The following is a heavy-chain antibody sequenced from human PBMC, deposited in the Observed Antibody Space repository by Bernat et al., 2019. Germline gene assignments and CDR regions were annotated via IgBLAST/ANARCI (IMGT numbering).Heavy chain of an antibody. D-gene: IGHD4-17*01. CDR1: GGSISSSTDY. Sequence: QVQLQESGPGLVKPSETLSLTCSVSGGSISSSTDYWGWIRQPPGKGLEWIGSIYYGGSTYYNPSLKSRVTISVDTSMNQFSLNLKSVTAADTAVYYCARGRWGYMTTVTPFDYWGQGTLVTVSS. V-gene: IGHV4-39*01. CDR3: ARGRWGYMTTVTPFDY. CDR2: IYYGGST. J-gene: IGHJ4*02.